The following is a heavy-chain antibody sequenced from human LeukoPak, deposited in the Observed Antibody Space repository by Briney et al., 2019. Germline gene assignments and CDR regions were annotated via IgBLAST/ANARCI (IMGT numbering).Heavy chain of an antibody. J-gene: IGHJ5*01. CDR2: IPYDSSNK. CDR3: AKNRIPTAITPDS. D-gene: IGHD2-2*02. Sequence: GTSLRLSCAASGFTFSSYGMHWVRQAPGKGLEWVAVIPYDSSNKYYTDSVKGRFTISRDNSKNTLYLQMNSLRAEDTAVYYCAKNRIPTAITPDSWGQGTLVTVSP. CDR1: GFTFSSYG. V-gene: IGHV3-30*18.